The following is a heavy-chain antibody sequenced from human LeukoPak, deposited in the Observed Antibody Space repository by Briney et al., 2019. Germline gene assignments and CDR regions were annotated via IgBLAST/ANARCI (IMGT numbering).Heavy chain of an antibody. CDR2: VMSGRGST. Sequence: AGGSLRLSCAASGFSVSDYSISWIRQSPGKGPEWISYVMSGRGSTNYADSVKGRFTISRDNAKNSVALQLDGLRADDTAVYFCTRERRGSYYAFESWGQGTPVTVSS. CDR3: TRERRGSYYAFES. D-gene: IGHD3-16*01. V-gene: IGHV3-11*05. CDR1: GFSVSDYS. J-gene: IGHJ4*02.